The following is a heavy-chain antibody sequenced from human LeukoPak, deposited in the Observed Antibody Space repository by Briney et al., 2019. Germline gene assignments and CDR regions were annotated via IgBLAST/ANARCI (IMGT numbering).Heavy chain of an antibody. CDR2: ISYDGTNK. V-gene: IGHV3-30-3*01. CDR3: AREVNADYNYGMDV. J-gene: IGHJ6*02. Sequence: SLRLSCAASGLTFSSYAMHWVRQAPGKGLEWVSVISYDGTNKYYADSVKGRFTISRDNSKNTLYLQMNSLRAEDTAVYYCAREVNADYNYGMDVWGQGTTVTVSS. CDR1: GLTFSSYA. D-gene: IGHD4/OR15-4a*01.